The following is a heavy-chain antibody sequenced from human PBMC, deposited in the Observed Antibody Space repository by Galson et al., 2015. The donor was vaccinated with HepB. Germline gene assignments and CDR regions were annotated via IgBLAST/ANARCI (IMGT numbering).Heavy chain of an antibody. V-gene: IGHV1-69*06. Sequence: SVKVSCKASGGTFSSYAISWVRQAPGQGLEWMRGIIPIFGTANYAQKFQGRVTITADKSTSTAYMELSSLRSEDTAVYYCAREPSSGYYYGWYFDLWGRGTLVTVSS. CDR2: IIPIFGTA. CDR1: GGTFSSYA. D-gene: IGHD3-22*01. J-gene: IGHJ2*01. CDR3: AREPSSGYYYGWYFDL.